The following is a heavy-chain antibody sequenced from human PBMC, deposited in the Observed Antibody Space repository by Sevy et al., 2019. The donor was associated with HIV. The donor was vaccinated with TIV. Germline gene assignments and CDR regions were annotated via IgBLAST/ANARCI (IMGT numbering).Heavy chain of an antibody. V-gene: IGHV1-24*01. CDR3: ATVGLRYFSGSSSYQGDWFDP. CDR2: FDPQDVKT. J-gene: IGHJ5*02. Sequence: ASVKVSCKVSGYTLTKLSIDWVRQAPGKALEWMREFDPQDVKTISSQRFQGRLTMTVDTSTDTAYMELSSLTSEDTAVYYCATVGLRYFSGSSSYQGDWFDPWGQGTLVTVSS. D-gene: IGHD2-15*01. CDR1: GYTLTKLS.